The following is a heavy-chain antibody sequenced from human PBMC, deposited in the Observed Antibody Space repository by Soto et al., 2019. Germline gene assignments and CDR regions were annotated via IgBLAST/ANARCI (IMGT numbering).Heavy chain of an antibody. CDR1: GGSIGSCY. D-gene: IGHD3-3*01. CDR2: IYYSGST. J-gene: IGHJ4*02. V-gene: IGHV4-59*08. CDR3: ARGGWRQIDY. Sequence: QVQLQESGPGLVKPSETLSLTCSVSGGSIGSCYWSWIRQPPGKGLEWIGYIYYSGSTNYNPSLNSRVNIAVDTSKNQFSLKLSSVTAADTAVYYCARGGWRQIDYWGQGTLVTVSS.